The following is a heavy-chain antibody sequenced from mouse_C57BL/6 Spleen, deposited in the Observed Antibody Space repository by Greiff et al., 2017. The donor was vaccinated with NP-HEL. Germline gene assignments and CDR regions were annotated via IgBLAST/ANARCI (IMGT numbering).Heavy chain of an antibody. J-gene: IGHJ4*01. Sequence: VQLQQSGPELVKPGASVKIPCKASGYTFTDYNMDWVKQSHGKSLEWIGDINPNNGGTIYNQKFKGKATLTVDKSSSTAYMELRSLTSEDTAVYYCARGGKIYYYGSSRYYYAMDYWGQGTSVTVSS. CDR1: GYTFTDYN. D-gene: IGHD1-1*01. V-gene: IGHV1-18*01. CDR2: INPNNGGT. CDR3: ARGGKIYYYGSSRYYYAMDY.